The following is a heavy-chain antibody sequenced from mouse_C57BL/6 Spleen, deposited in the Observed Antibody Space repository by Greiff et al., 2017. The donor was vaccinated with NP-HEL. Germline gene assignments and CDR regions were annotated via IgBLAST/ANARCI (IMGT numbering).Heavy chain of an antibody. V-gene: IGHV8-8*01. CDR3: ADYDGSSGRYFEV. J-gene: IGHJ1*03. Sequence: QVTLKESGPGILQPSQTLSLTCSFSGFSLSTFGMGVGWIRQPSGKGLVWLVNIWWDDDKYYNPALKSRLIISKDTSKNQVFLKIANVDTADTATDYCADYDGSSGRYFEVWGTGTTVTVSA. D-gene: IGHD1-1*01. CDR2: IWWDDDK. CDR1: GFSLSTFGMG.